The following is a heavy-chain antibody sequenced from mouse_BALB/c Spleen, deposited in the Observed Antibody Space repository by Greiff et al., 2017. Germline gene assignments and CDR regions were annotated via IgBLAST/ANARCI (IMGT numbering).Heavy chain of an antibody. CDR2: ILPGSGST. Sequence: QVQLQQSGAELMKPGASVKISCKATGYTFSSYWIEWVKQRPGHGLEWIGEILPGSGSTNYNEKFKGKATFTADTSSNTAYMQLSSLTSEDSAVYYCARDGSSSGYYAMDYWGQGTSVTVSS. CDR3: ARDGSSSGYYAMDY. J-gene: IGHJ4*01. CDR1: GYTFSSYW. D-gene: IGHD1-1*01. V-gene: IGHV1-9*01.